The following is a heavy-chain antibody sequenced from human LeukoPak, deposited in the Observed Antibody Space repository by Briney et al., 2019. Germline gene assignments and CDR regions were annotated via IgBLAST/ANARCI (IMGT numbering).Heavy chain of an antibody. Sequence: GEPLKISCKASGSTFASYLIGWVRQMPGKGLEWVGIIYPGDSDTRYSPSFQGQVTISAHKSISTAYLQWSSLKASDTAMYYCARRVGVALDYWGQGTLVTVSS. D-gene: IGHD2-15*01. V-gene: IGHV5-51*01. CDR1: GSTFASYL. CDR2: IYPGDSDT. CDR3: ARRVGVALDY. J-gene: IGHJ4*02.